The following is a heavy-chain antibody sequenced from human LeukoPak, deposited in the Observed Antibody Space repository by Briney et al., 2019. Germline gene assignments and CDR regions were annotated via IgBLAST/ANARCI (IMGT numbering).Heavy chain of an antibody. D-gene: IGHD5-18*01. CDR1: GGSISSYH. V-gene: IGHV4-59*01. J-gene: IGHJ4*02. CDR3: ARVGLYSYGFLDC. Sequence: SETLSLTCTVSGGSISSYHWSWIRQPPGKGLEWIGYIYYSGSTNYNPSLKSRVTISVDTSKNQFSLKLSSVTAADTAVYYCARVGLYSYGFLDCWGQGTLVTVSS. CDR2: IYYSGST.